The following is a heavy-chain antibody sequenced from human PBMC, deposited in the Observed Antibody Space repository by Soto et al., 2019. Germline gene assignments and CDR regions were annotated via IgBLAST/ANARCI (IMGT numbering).Heavy chain of an antibody. CDR1: GGSISSSSYY. V-gene: IGHV4-39*01. Sequence: SETLSLTCTVSGGSISSSSYYWGWIRQPPGKGLEWIGSIYYSGSTYYNPSLKSRVTISVDTSKNQFSLKLSSVTAADTAVYYCARHRLLGGYCSSISCHYNWFDPCGQGPLVTVSS. CDR3: ARHRLLGGYCSSISCHYNWFDP. J-gene: IGHJ5*02. CDR2: IYYSGST. D-gene: IGHD2-2*01.